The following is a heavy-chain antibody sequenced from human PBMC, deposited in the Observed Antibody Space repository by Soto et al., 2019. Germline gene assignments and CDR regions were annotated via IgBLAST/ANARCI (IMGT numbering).Heavy chain of an antibody. CDR3: ASHLGSYDVDY. D-gene: IGHD3-10*01. V-gene: IGHV3-48*02. CDR2: ISSSSSTI. J-gene: IGHJ4*02. CDR1: GFTFSSHS. Sequence: GGSLRLSCVGSGFTFSSHSFYWVRQAPGKGLEWISYISSSSSTIYYVDSVKGRFTISRGNVNKSVYLHMNSLRDEDTATYYCASHLGSYDVDYWGQGTLVTVSS.